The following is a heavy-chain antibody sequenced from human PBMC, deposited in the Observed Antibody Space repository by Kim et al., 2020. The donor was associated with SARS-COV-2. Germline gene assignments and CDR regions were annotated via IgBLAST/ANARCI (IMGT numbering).Heavy chain of an antibody. V-gene: IGHV1-18*01. J-gene: IGHJ4*02. Sequence: NTNYAQKLQGRVTMTTDTSTSTAYMELRSLRSDDTAVYYCARASVEMAMNWGQGTLVTVSS. D-gene: IGHD2-21*01. CDR3: ARASVEMAMN. CDR2: NT.